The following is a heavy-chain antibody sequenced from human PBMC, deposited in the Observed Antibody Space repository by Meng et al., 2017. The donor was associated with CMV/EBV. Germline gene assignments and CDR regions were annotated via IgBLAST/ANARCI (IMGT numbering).Heavy chain of an antibody. V-gene: IGHV1-69*10. J-gene: IGHJ4*02. Sequence: SVKVSCKASGGTFSSYAISWVRQAPGQGLEWMGGIIPILGIANYAQKFQGRVAITADKSTSTDYMELSSLRSEDTAVYYCARDAQQLGHDYWGQGTLVTVSS. CDR2: IIPILGIA. CDR3: ARDAQQLGHDY. D-gene: IGHD6-13*01. CDR1: GGTFSSYA.